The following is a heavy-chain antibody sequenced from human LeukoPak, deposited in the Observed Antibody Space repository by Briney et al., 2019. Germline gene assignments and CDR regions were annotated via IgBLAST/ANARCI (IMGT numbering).Heavy chain of an antibody. CDR3: ARRAAWSIAARQRYYYMDV. Sequence: SETLSLTCTVSGGSISSYYWSWIRQPPGKGLEWIGYIYTSGSTNYNPSLKSRVTISVDTSKNQFSLKLSSVTAADTAVYYCARRAAWSIAARQRYYYMDVWGKGTTVTVSS. V-gene: IGHV4-4*09. D-gene: IGHD6-6*01. CDR1: GGSISSYY. CDR2: IYTSGST. J-gene: IGHJ6*03.